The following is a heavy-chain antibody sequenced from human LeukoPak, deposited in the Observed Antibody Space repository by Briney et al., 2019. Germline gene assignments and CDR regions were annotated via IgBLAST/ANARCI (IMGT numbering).Heavy chain of an antibody. CDR1: GYTFTSYY. D-gene: IGHD2-21*01. CDR3: GTLLLGRGVDY. V-gene: IGHV1-24*01. CDR2: FDPEDGET. Sequence: ASVKVSCKASGYTFTSYYMHWVRQAPGKGLEWMGGFDPEDGETVYAQNFQGRVTMTEDTSTNTAYMELSSLRSEDTAVYYCGTLLLGRGVDYWGQGTLVTVSS. J-gene: IGHJ4*02.